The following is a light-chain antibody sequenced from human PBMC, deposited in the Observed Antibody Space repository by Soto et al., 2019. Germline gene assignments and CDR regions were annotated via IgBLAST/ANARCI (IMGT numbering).Light chain of an antibody. V-gene: IGKV3-15*01. CDR3: QQYNNWPPLT. Sequence: EIVMTQSPATLSVSPGERATLSCRASQSVSSNVAWYQQKPGQAPRLLIYGASTRATGIPARASGSGSGTEFTLTISSLQSEDFAVYYCQQYNNWPPLTFGGGTKVEIK. CDR1: QSVSSN. J-gene: IGKJ4*01. CDR2: GAS.